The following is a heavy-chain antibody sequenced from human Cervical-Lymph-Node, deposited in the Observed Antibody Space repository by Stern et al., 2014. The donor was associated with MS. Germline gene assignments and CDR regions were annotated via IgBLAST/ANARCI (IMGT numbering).Heavy chain of an antibody. Sequence: VQLVESGGGLVKPGGSLRLSCAASGFTFSDYYMSWIRQAPGKGLEWVSYISSSGSTIYYADSVKGRFTISRDNAKNSLYLQMNSLRAEDTAVYYCARMIGYCSGGSCYSSDHNWFDPWGQGTLVTVSS. J-gene: IGHJ5*02. D-gene: IGHD2-15*01. CDR3: ARMIGYCSGGSCYSSDHNWFDP. CDR2: ISSSGSTI. CDR1: GFTFSDYY. V-gene: IGHV3-11*01.